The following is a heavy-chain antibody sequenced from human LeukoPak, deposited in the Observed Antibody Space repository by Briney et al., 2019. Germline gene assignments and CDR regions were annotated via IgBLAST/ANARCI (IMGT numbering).Heavy chain of an antibody. CDR3: ARAYSSGWYYQD. V-gene: IGHV4-34*01. CDR2: INHSGST. CDR1: GGSFSGYY. Sequence: SETLSLTCAVYGGSFSGYYWSWIRQPPGKGLEWIGEINHSGSTNYNPSLKSRVTISVGTSKNQFPLKLSSVTAADTAVYYCARAYSSGWYYQDWGQGTLVTVSS. D-gene: IGHD6-19*01. J-gene: IGHJ4*02.